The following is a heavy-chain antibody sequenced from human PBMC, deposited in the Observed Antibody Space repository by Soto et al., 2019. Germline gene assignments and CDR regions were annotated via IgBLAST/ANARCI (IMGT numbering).Heavy chain of an antibody. Sequence: GGSLRLSREVSGYPFSDPWVSWVPPAPGKGLEWVGRIKSKKDGGTTEYAAPVKGRITISRDDAKNTLYLQMNSLKTEDTAVYYCTLETYCGGGSCPEYWGQGTQVTAPQ. V-gene: IGHV3-15*01. CDR1: GYPFSDPW. J-gene: IGHJ4*02. CDR2: IKSKKDGGTT. CDR3: TLETYCGGGSCPEY. D-gene: IGHD2-15*01.